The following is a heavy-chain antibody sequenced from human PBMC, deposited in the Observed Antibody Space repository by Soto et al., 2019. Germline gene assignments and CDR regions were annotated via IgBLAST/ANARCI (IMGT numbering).Heavy chain of an antibody. J-gene: IGHJ4*01. CDR1: GGTFSSYA. D-gene: IGHD6-19*01. CDR2: IIPIFGTA. CDR3: ARDGQYGFIAVAGLFDY. V-gene: IGHV1-69*13. Sequence: SVKVSCKASGGTFSSYAISWVRQAPGQGLEWMGGIIPIFGTANYAQKFQGRVTITADESTSTAHMELRSLRSEYTAVYSCARDGQYGFIAVAGLFDYWG.